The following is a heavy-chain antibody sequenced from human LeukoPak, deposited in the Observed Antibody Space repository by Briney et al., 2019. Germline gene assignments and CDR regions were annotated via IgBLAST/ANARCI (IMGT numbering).Heavy chain of an antibody. D-gene: IGHD6-6*01. V-gene: IGHV4-59*01. Sequence: SETLSLTCTVSGGSISSYYWSWIRQPPGKGLEWIGYIYYSGSTNYNPPLKSRVTISVDTSKNQFSLKLSSVTAADTAVYYCARSIAARRSWFDPWGQGTLVTVSS. CDR3: ARSIAARRSWFDP. J-gene: IGHJ5*02. CDR1: GGSISSYY. CDR2: IYYSGST.